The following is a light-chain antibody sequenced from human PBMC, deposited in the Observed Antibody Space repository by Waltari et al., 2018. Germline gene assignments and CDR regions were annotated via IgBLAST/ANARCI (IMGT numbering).Light chain of an antibody. V-gene: IGKV3-11*01. CDR3: QQRTNWPLT. Sequence: ETVLTQSPATLSSSTGERATLSCRASQSVSSYIVWYQQKPGQAPRLLIYDTSNRATGIPDRFSGSGSGTDFTLTISSLQPEDFAVYYCQQRTNWPLTFGGGTKVE. J-gene: IGKJ4*01. CDR1: QSVSSY. CDR2: DTS.